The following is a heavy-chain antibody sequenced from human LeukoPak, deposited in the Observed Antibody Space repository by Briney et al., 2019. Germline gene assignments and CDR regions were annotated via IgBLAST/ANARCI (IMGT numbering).Heavy chain of an antibody. J-gene: IGHJ4*02. CDR3: ARDNHRGSGRVFDY. V-gene: IGHV1-46*02. Sequence: GASVKVSCKASGYTFNNYYIHWVRQAPGQGLEWMGIINPSGGSTTYAQRFQGRVTMTTDTSTSTLYMELSSLKSEDTAVYYCARDNHRGSGRVFDYWGQGTLVTVSS. CDR1: GYTFNNYY. D-gene: IGHD3-10*01. CDR2: INPSGGST.